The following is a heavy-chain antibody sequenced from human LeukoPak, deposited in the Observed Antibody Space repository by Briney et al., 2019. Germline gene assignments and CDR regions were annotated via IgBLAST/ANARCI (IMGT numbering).Heavy chain of an antibody. CDR2: IKPNSGTT. Sequence: ASVKVSCKASGHTFTDCYMHWVRPAPGQGLEWMGWIKPNSGTTNYAQKFQGRVAMTRDTSISTAYMELISLRSDDTAVYYCARDSGMVPDYWGQGPLVTVSS. D-gene: IGHD4/OR15-4a*01. J-gene: IGHJ4*02. V-gene: IGHV1-2*02. CDR3: ARDSGMVPDY. CDR1: GHTFTDCY.